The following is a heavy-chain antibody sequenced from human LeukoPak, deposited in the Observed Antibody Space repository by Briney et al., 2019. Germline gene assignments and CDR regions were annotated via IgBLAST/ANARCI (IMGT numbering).Heavy chain of an antibody. V-gene: IGHV4-39*01. D-gene: IGHD1-7*01. Sequence: SETLSLTCTVSGGSISSSSYYWGWIRQPPGKGLEWIRSIYYSGSTYYNPSLKSRVTISVDTSKNQFSLKLSSVTAADTAVYYWARNTFNWNSFDIWGQRTMVTVSS. CDR3: ARNTFNWNSFDI. CDR2: IYYSGST. CDR1: GGSISSSSYY. J-gene: IGHJ3*02.